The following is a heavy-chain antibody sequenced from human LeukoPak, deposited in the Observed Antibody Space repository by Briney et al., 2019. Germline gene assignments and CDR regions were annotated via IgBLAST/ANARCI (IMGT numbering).Heavy chain of an antibody. CDR2: INHNGNVN. D-gene: IGHD1-1*01. V-gene: IGHV3-7*01. Sequence: HTGGSLRLSCAASGFTFSSYWMNWARQAPGKGLKWVASINHNGNVNYYVDSVKGRFTISRDDVKNMLYLQMNSLRVEDTGLYYCSTVEHFWGQGTLVTVSS. CDR3: STVEHF. J-gene: IGHJ4*02. CDR1: GFTFSSYW.